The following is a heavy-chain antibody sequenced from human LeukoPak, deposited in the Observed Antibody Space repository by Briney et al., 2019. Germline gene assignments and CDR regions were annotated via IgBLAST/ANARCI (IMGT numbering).Heavy chain of an antibody. V-gene: IGHV3-48*01. J-gene: IGHJ4*02. CDR3: ARDLGLGED. CDR1: GFTFSSYS. Sequence: GGSLRLSCAASGFTFSSYSMNWVRQAPGKGLEWVSYISSSSSTIYYADPVKGRFTISRDNAKNSLYLQMNSLRAEDTAVYYCARDLGLGEDWGQGALVTVSS. D-gene: IGHD3-10*01. CDR2: ISSSSSTI.